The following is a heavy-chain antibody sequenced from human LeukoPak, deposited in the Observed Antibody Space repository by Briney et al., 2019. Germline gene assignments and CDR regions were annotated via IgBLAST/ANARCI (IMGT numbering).Heavy chain of an antibody. D-gene: IGHD1-26*01. CDR3: ARGHREVGADY. CDR2: INHSGST. V-gene: IGHV4-34*01. J-gene: IGHJ4*02. Sequence: PSETLSLTCAVYGGSFSGYYWSWIRQPPGKGLEWIGEINHSGSTNYNPSLKSRVTISVDTSKNQFSLKLSSVTAADTAVYYCARGHREVGADYWGQGTLVTVSP. CDR1: GGSFSGYY.